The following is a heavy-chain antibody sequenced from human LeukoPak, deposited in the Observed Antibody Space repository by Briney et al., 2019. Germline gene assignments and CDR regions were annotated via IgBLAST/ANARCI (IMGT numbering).Heavy chain of an antibody. Sequence: PSETLSLTCTVSGGSISSYYWSWIRQPPGKGLEWIGYIYYSGSTNYNPSLKSRVTISVDTSKNQFSLKLSSVTAADTAVYYCARSPPGEDYDFWSGYCFDYWGQGTLVTVSS. V-gene: IGHV4-59*01. CDR1: GGSISSYY. CDR3: ARSPPGEDYDFWSGYCFDY. J-gene: IGHJ4*02. CDR2: IYYSGST. D-gene: IGHD3-3*01.